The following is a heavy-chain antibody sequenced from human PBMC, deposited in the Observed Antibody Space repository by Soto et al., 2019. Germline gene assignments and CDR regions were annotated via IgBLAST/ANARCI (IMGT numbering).Heavy chain of an antibody. CDR2: TRNRANSYTT. CDR3: ARVARITITPLDY. CDR1: GFTFSSYG. D-gene: IGHD3-16*01. V-gene: IGHV3-72*01. Sequence: GGSVRLSCAASGFTFSSYGMHWVRQAPGKGLEWVGRTRNRANSYTTEYAASVKGRFTISRDDSKNSLYLQMNSLKIEDTAVYYCARVARITITPLDYWGQGT. J-gene: IGHJ4*02.